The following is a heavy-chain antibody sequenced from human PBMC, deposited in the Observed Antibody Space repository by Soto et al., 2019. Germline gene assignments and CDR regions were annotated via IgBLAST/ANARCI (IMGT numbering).Heavy chain of an antibody. Sequence: GGSLRLSCAASGFTFSSYAMSWVRQAPGKGLEWVSAISGSGGSTYYADSVKGRFTISRDNSKNTLYLQMNSLRAEDTAVYYCAKIPSHIVVVVAYFDYWGQGTLVTVSS. V-gene: IGHV3-23*01. CDR3: AKIPSHIVVVVAYFDY. CDR2: ISGSGGST. D-gene: IGHD2-15*01. CDR1: GFTFSSYA. J-gene: IGHJ4*02.